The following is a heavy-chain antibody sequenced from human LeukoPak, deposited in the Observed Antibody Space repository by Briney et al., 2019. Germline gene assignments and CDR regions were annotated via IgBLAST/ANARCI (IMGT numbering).Heavy chain of an antibody. CDR3: ARDVDGDYGDYVGY. V-gene: IGHV3-21*01. CDR1: GFTFSSYS. Sequence: GGSLRLSCAASGFTFSSYSMNWVRQAPGKGLEWVSSISSSSSYIYYADSVKGRFTISRDNAKNSLYLQMNSLRAEDTAVYYCARDVDGDYGDYVGYWDQGTLVTVSS. CDR2: ISSSSSYI. D-gene: IGHD4-17*01. J-gene: IGHJ4*02.